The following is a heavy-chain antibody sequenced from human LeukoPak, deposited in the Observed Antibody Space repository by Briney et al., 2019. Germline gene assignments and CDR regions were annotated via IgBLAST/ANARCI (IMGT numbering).Heavy chain of an antibody. CDR1: GGSISSDDYY. CDR2: ITYSGST. Sequence: SETLSLTCTVSGGSISSDDYYWSWIRQPPGKGLEWIGHITYSGSTDYSPSLRSRVTMSVDTSKNQFSLNLNSVTAAETAMYFCASGVVGGYDYFDPWGQGTLVAVSS. CDR3: ASGVVGGYDYFDP. D-gene: IGHD5-12*01. J-gene: IGHJ4*02. V-gene: IGHV4-30-4*01.